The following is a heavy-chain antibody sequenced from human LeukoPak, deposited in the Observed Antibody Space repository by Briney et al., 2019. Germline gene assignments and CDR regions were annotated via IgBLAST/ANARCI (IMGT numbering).Heavy chain of an antibody. Sequence: SETLSLTCTVSGGSISSGSYYWSWIRQPAGKGLKWIGRIYTSGSTNYNPSLKSRVTISVDTSKNQFSLKLSSVTAADTAVYYCARGQRYYYDSSGYNWFDPWGQGTLVTVSS. CDR1: GGSISSGSYY. D-gene: IGHD3-22*01. V-gene: IGHV4-61*02. J-gene: IGHJ5*02. CDR3: ARGQRYYYDSSGYNWFDP. CDR2: IYTSGST.